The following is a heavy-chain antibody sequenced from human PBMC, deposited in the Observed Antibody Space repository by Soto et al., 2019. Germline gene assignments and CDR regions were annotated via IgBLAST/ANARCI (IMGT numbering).Heavy chain of an antibody. D-gene: IGHD3-16*01. J-gene: IGHJ6*02. CDR2: INPNSGGT. CDR3: AREGGSLHYYYGMDV. V-gene: IGHV1-2*04. Sequence: ASVKVSCKASGYTFTGYYMHWVRQAPGQGLEWMGWINPNSGGTNYAQKFQGWVTMTRDTSISTAYMELSRLRSDDTAVYYCAREGGSLHYYYGMDVWGQGTTVTVSS. CDR1: GYTFTGYY.